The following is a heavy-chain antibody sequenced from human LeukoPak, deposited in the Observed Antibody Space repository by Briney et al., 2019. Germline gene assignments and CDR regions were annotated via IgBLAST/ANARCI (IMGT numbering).Heavy chain of an antibody. V-gene: IGHV4-4*07. D-gene: IGHD2/OR15-2a*01. CDR2: IYPSGST. CDR1: GGSISTYY. Sequence: PSATLSLTCTVSGGSISTYYYNWIRQPAGKGLEWIGRIYPSGSTNYNPSLKSRVTMSVDTSKNQFSLKLSSVTAADTAVYYCARAKNDKYYFYGMDVWGQGTTVTVSS. CDR3: ARAKNDKYYFYGMDV. J-gene: IGHJ6*02.